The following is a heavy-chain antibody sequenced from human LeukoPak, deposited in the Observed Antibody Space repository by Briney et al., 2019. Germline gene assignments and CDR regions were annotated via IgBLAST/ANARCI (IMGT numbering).Heavy chain of an antibody. CDR1: GFSLSCCG. D-gene: IGHD2-8*01. CDR3: AKDRCSNGVGCYYYYMDV. J-gene: IGHJ6*03. CDR2: TRYDGGNE. Sequence: GGSLRLSCAASGFSLSCCGMHWVRQAPGKGLEWVAFTRYDGGNEYYADSVKGRFTISRDNSKNILYLQMNSLRAEDTAVYYCAKDRCSNGVGCYYYYMDVWGKGTTVTISS. V-gene: IGHV3-30*02.